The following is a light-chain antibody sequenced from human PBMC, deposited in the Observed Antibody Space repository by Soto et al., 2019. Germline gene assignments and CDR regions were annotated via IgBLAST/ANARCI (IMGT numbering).Light chain of an antibody. Sequence: QSALTQPPSVSGAPGQRVTISCTGSSSNLGAGFDVHWYQHLPGRAPKLLINGDDNRPSGVPDRFSGSRSGTSASLAITGLQAEDEADYYCQSYDTTLSGAWVFGGGTKVTVL. CDR1: SSNLGAGFD. CDR2: GDD. J-gene: IGLJ3*02. CDR3: QSYDTTLSGAWV. V-gene: IGLV1-40*01.